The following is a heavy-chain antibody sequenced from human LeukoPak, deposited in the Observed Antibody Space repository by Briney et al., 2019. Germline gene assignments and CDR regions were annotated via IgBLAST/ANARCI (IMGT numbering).Heavy chain of an antibody. CDR1: GFTFSSYW. D-gene: IGHD2-15*01. CDR3: ARANYVVAVTYGMDV. Sequence: GGSLRLSCAASGFTFSSYWMHWVRQAPGKGLVWVSRINSDGSSTSYADFVKGRFTISRDNAKNTLYLQMNSLRAEDTAVYYCARANYVVAVTYGMDVWGQGTTVTVSS. CDR2: INSDGSST. V-gene: IGHV3-74*01. J-gene: IGHJ6*02.